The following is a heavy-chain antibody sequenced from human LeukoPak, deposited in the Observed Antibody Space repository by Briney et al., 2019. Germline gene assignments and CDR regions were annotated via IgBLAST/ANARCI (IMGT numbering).Heavy chain of an antibody. CDR3: ARDRTGYYIFDY. CDR2: IYYSGST. V-gene: IGHV4-31*02. J-gene: IGHJ4*02. CDR1: GGSISSGGYY. Sequence: SQTLSLTCNVSGGSISSGGYYWSWICQHPGKGLEWIGYIYYSGSTYYNPSLKSRVTISVDTSKNQFSLELNSVTAADTAVYYCARDRTGYYIFDYWGRGTLVTVSS. D-gene: IGHD3-9*01.